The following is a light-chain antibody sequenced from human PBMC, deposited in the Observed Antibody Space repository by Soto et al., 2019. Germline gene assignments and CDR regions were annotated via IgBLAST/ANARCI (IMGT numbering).Light chain of an antibody. CDR2: AVT. Sequence: QSALTQPPSASGSPGQSVTISCTGTRSDVGGYNYVSWYQQYPGKAPKLIIYAVTERPSGVPDRFSGSKSGNTASLTVSGLHTEDEADYYCSSYAGWVNWVFGGGTKVTVL. J-gene: IGLJ3*02. V-gene: IGLV2-8*01. CDR3: SSYAGWVNWV. CDR1: RSDVGGYNY.